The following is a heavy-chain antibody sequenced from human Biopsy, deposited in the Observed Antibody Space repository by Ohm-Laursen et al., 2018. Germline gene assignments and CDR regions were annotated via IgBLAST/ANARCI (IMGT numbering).Heavy chain of an antibody. D-gene: IGHD6-19*01. CDR1: GDSVSSGSFF. J-gene: IGHJ4*02. CDR2: IYDRGSTA. Sequence: TLSLTCTVSGDSVSSGSFFWTWLRQPPGQGLEYIGYIYDRGSTANYNPSLEGRVTMSVDMPKNQFSLKLSSVTAADTAIYYCARGMRSSGWPYFDSWGQGALVIVSP. CDR3: ARGMRSSGWPYFDS. V-gene: IGHV4-61*01.